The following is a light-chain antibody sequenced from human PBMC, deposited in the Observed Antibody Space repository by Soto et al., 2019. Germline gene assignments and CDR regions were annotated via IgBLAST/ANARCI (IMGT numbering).Light chain of an antibody. CDR1: SSDVGGYNY. CDR2: DVS. V-gene: IGLV2-14*01. CDR3: SSYTSSSNRV. J-gene: IGLJ3*02. Sequence: QSALTQPASVSGSPGQSITISCTGTSSDVGGYNYVSWYQQHPGKAPKLMIYDVSNRPSGVSNRFSGSKSGNTASLTISGLQAEDEADYYCSSYTSSSNRVFGGWTKLTVL.